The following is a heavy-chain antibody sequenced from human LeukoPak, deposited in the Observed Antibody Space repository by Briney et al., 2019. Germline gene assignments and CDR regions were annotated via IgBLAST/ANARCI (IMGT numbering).Heavy chain of an antibody. D-gene: IGHD3-22*01. V-gene: IGHV3-7*03. CDR3: AKVMEDSAGYYGNYYYYGMDV. Sequence: AGGSLRLSCAASGFTFSSYWMSWVRQAPGKGLEWVANIKQDGSEKYYVDSVKGRFTISRDNAKNSLYLQMNSLRAEDTAVYYCAKVMEDSAGYYGNYYYYGMDVWGQGTTVTVSS. J-gene: IGHJ6*02. CDR2: IKQDGSEK. CDR1: GFTFSSYW.